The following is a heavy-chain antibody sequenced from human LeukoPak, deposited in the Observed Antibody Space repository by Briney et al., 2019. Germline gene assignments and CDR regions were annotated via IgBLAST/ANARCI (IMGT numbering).Heavy chain of an antibody. J-gene: IGHJ4*02. V-gene: IGHV3-7*01. Sequence: GGSLRLSDAASGFTCSSYWMSWVRQAPGKGLEWVANIKQDGSEKYYVDSVKGRFTISRDNAKNSLYLQMNSLRAEDTAVYYCAREGYSYGEIEGYWGQGTLVTVSS. D-gene: IGHD5-18*01. CDR1: GFTCSSYW. CDR2: IKQDGSEK. CDR3: AREGYSYGEIEGY.